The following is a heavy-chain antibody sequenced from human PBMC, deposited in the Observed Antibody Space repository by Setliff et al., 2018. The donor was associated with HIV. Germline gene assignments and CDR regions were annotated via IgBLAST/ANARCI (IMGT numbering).Heavy chain of an antibody. Sequence: SVKVSCKASGETFSSYSISWVRQAPGQGLEWVGGIIPILGIANYAQKFQGSVTITADKSTSTAYIELSSLRSEDTAVYYCAREGRRDGRYGTHDYWGQGTLVTVSS. CDR3: AREGRRDGRYGTHDY. D-gene: IGHD3-10*01. CDR1: GETFSSYS. CDR2: IIPILGIA. V-gene: IGHV1-69*10. J-gene: IGHJ4*02.